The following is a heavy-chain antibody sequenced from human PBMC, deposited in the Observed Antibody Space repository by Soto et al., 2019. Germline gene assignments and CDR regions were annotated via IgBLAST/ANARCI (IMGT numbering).Heavy chain of an antibody. CDR1: GFTFSSYA. J-gene: IGHJ6*02. CDR2: ISGSGDST. D-gene: IGHD6-13*01. CDR3: AKDRDGAAAGPTKFYGMDV. V-gene: IGHV3-23*01. Sequence: EVQLLESGGGLVQPGGSLRLSCAASGFTFSSYAMSWVRQAPGKGLEWVSVISGSGDSTYYADSVRGRFTISSDNSKNTLYLQMNSLRAEDTAVYYCAKDRDGAAAGPTKFYGMDVWGQGTRVTVSS.